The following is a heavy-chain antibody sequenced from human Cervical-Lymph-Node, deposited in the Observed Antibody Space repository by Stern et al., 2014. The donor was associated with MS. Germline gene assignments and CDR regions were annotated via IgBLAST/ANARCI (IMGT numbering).Heavy chain of an antibody. CDR2: IWYDGTNK. J-gene: IGHJ6*02. Sequence: QVQLVESGGGVVQPGRSLRLSCATSGFTFRSHAMHWVRQAPGQGLEWVAQIWYDGTNKYYADSVTGRFTISRDNSKNTLDLQMNSLRGEDTGVYYCARDGQQLAPYTMDVWGQGTTVTVSS. CDR1: GFTFRSHA. CDR3: ARDGQQLAPYTMDV. D-gene: IGHD6-13*01. V-gene: IGHV3-33*01.